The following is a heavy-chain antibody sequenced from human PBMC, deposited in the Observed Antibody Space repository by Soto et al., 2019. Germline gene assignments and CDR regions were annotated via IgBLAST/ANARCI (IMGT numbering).Heavy chain of an antibody. CDR3: ATSVGIAPTGEDGMDV. J-gene: IGHJ6*02. CDR1: GGTFSIYG. Sequence: SVKVSCTAYGGTFSIYGFSWVRQAPGQGPEWIGGIIPILTTPNYAQKFQGRVTIVADESTTTVYMELSSLKFEDTAVYYCATSVGIAPTGEDGMDVWGQGTSVTVSS. V-gene: IGHV1-69*13. CDR2: IIPILTTP. D-gene: IGHD2-8*02.